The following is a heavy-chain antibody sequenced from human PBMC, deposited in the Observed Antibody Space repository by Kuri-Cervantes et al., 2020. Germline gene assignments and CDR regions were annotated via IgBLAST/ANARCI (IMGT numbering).Heavy chain of an antibody. J-gene: IGHJ5*02. V-gene: IGHV1-46*01. CDR2: INPSGGST. D-gene: IGHD2-2*01. Sequence: ASVKVSCKASGYTFTSYCMHRVRQAPGQGLEWMGIINPSGGSTSYAQKFQGRVTMTRDTSTSTVYMELSSLRSEDTAIYYCVRVVSTSCHIWANWFDPWGQGTLVTVSS. CDR3: VRVVSTSCHIWANWFDP. CDR1: GYTFTSYC.